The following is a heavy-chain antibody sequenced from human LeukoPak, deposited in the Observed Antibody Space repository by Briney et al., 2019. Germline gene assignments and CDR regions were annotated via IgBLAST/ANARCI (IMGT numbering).Heavy chain of an antibody. V-gene: IGHV4-59*01. CDR3: TRLIMSSIYYYYMDV. CDR1: GGSISNND. CDR2: IYNSGST. J-gene: IGHJ6*03. D-gene: IGHD3-10*01. Sequence: SETLSLTCTVSGGSISNNDWSWIRQPPGKGLEWIGYIYNSGSTNYNPSLKSRVTISVDTSKNQFSLKLSSVTAADTAVYYCTRLIMSSIYYYYMDVWGKGTTVTVSS.